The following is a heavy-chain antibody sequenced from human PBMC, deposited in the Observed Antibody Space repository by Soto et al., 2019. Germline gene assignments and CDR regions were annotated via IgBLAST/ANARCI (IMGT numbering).Heavy chain of an antibody. Sequence: GPSVKVSCKASGGTFSSYAISWVRQDPGQGLEWMGGIIPIFGTANYAQKFQGRVTITADESTSTAYMELSSLRSEDTAVYYCARGKDPPYYYDSSEALDYYYGMDVWGQGTTVTVSS. V-gene: IGHV1-69*13. J-gene: IGHJ6*02. CDR1: GGTFSSYA. D-gene: IGHD3-22*01. CDR3: ARGKDPPYYYDSSEALDYYYGMDV. CDR2: IIPIFGTA.